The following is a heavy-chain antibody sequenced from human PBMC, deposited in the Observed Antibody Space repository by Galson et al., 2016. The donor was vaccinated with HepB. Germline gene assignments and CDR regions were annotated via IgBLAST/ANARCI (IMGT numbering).Heavy chain of an antibody. J-gene: IGHJ5*02. D-gene: IGHD6-25*01. CDR2: IEPDGSRP. Sequence: SLRLSCATTGFTFTHHQMHWVRQVPGKGLVWVSRIEPDGSRPIYADSVKGRFTISRDNAKKSLYLQMNSLRPEDTALYFCAKKGYAYESGWAGGMDLWGQGTLVIVSS. CDR1: GFTFTHHQ. V-gene: IGHV3-74*01. CDR3: AKKGYAYESGWAGGMDL.